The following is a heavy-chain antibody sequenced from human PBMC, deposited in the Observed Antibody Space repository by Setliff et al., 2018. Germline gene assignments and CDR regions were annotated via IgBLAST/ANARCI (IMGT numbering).Heavy chain of an antibody. Sequence: GASVKVSCKASGYTFTSYGLSWVRQDPGQGPEWMGGIIPTVGGASYAQKFQGRVTITADESTTTVYMDLSSLTSEDTAMYYCARDPRDVYRRGGDGWGQGTLVTVSS. CDR1: GYTFTSYG. CDR2: IIPTVGGA. J-gene: IGHJ4*02. CDR3: ARDPRDVYRRGGDG. V-gene: IGHV1-69*13. D-gene: IGHD3-16*01.